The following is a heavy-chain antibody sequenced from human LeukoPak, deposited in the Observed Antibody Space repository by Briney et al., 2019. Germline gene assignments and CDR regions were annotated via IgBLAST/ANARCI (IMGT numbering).Heavy chain of an antibody. D-gene: IGHD1-26*01. CDR2: IYYSGST. CDR1: GGSISSSNYY. Sequence: SETLSLTCTVSGGSISSSNYYWSWIRQPPGKGLEWIGYIYYSGSTNYNPSLKSRVTISVDTSKNQFSLKLSSVTAADTAVYYCARVRGSSGSYEYYHYMDVWGKGTTVTISS. J-gene: IGHJ6*03. CDR3: ARVRGSSGSYEYYHYMDV. V-gene: IGHV4-61*01.